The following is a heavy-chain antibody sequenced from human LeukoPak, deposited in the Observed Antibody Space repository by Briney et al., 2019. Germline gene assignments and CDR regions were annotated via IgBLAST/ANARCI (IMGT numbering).Heavy chain of an antibody. CDR3: AKDRVLRY. CDR2: ISYDGSNK. V-gene: IGHV3-30*18. J-gene: IGHJ4*02. D-gene: IGHD5/OR15-5a*01. CDR1: GFTFSSYG. Sequence: HPGRSLRLSCAASGFTFSSYGMHWVRQAPGKGLEWVAVISYDGSNKYYADSVKGRFTISRDNSKNTLYLQMNSLRAEDTAVYYCAKDRVLRYWGQGTLVTVSS.